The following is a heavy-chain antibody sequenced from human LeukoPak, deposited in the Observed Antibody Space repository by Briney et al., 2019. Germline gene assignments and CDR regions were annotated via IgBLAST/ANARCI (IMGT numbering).Heavy chain of an antibody. V-gene: IGHV1-69*05. CDR1: GGTFSSYA. J-gene: IGHJ6*03. CDR2: IIPIFGTA. CDR3: ARGDYYDSSGYYSYYYYYMDV. Sequence: ASVKVSCKASGGTFSSYAISWVRQAPGQGLEWMGRIIPIFGTANYAQKFQGRVTITTDESTSTAYMELSSLRSEDTAVYYCARGDYYDSSGYYSYYYYYMDVWGKGTTVTVSS. D-gene: IGHD3-22*01.